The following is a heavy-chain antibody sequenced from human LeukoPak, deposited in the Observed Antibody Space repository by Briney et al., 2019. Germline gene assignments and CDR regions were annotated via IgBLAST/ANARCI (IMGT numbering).Heavy chain of an antibody. CDR2: IWYDGSNQ. V-gene: IGHV3-33*01. Sequence: GGSLRLSCAASGFTFSSYGMHWVRQAPGKGLEWVAVIWYDGSNQYYGDSVKGRFTISRDNSKNTLYLQMNSLRAEDTAVYYCAREVAAATYRGDRFDPWGQGTLVTVSS. D-gene: IGHD2-15*01. CDR3: AREVAAATYRGDRFDP. CDR1: GFTFSSYG. J-gene: IGHJ5*02.